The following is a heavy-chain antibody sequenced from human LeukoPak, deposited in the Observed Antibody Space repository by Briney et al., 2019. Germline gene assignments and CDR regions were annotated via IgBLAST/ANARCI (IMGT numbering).Heavy chain of an antibody. D-gene: IGHD3-22*01. Sequence: PSETLSLTCTVSGGSISSSIYYWGWSRQPPGKGLEWIGSIDYSGGAFYNPSLESRVTISVDTSKNQFSLKLSSVTAADTAVYYCARHRDPNYYDRRGFEDYGMDVWGQGTTVTVPS. J-gene: IGHJ6*02. V-gene: IGHV4-39*01. CDR1: GGSISSSIYY. CDR3: ARHRDPNYYDRRGFEDYGMDV. CDR2: IDYSGGA.